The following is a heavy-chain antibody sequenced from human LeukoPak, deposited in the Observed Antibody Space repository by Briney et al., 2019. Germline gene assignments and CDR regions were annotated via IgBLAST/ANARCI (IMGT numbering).Heavy chain of an antibody. J-gene: IGHJ6*03. Sequence: VGSLRLSCEASGFTFSSYSMYWVRQAPGKGLEWISYISSSSSTTHYADSVKGRFTISRDDAKYSLYLQMNSLRAEDTAVYYCASTYDFWSGYDYYYYMDVWGKGTSVTVSS. CDR1: GFTFSSYS. V-gene: IGHV3-48*01. D-gene: IGHD3-3*01. CDR2: ISSSSSTT. CDR3: ASTYDFWSGYDYYYYMDV.